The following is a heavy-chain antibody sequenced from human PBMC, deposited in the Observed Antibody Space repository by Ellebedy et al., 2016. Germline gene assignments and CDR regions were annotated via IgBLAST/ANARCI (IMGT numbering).Heavy chain of an antibody. CDR1: GFTVSSNY. D-gene: IGHD3-10*01. J-gene: IGHJ3*02. CDR2: IYSGGST. V-gene: IGHV3-53*04. Sequence: GGSLRLXXAASGFTVSSNYMSWVRQAPGKGLEWVSVIYSGGSTYYADSVKGRFTISRHNSKNTLYLQMNSLRAEDTAVYYCASMGWFGEPQIRSDAFDIWGQGTMVTVSS. CDR3: ASMGWFGEPQIRSDAFDI.